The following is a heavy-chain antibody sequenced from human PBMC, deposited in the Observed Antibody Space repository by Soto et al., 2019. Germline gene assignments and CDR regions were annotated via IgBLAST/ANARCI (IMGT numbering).Heavy chain of an antibody. CDR1: GFTFSTYW. J-gene: IGHJ4*02. D-gene: IGHD5-12*01. Sequence: EVQLVESGGGLVQPGGSLRLSCAASGFTFSTYWMHWVRQAPGKGLVWVSRVNSDGGSTIYVDSVKGRFTISRDNAKNTLYLQMNSLRAEDTAVYYCARVGYPASLDYWGQGTLVTVSS. CDR2: VNSDGGST. CDR3: ARVGYPASLDY. V-gene: IGHV3-74*01.